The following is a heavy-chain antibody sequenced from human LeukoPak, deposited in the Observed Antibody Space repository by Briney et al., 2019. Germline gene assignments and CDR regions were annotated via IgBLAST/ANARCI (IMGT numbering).Heavy chain of an antibody. Sequence: GGSLKLSCAASGFTFSSYSMNWVRQAPGKGLEWVSSISSSSSYIYYADSVKGRFTISRDNSKNTLYLQMNSLRAEDTAVYYCAKDRIGRLWELSSFDYWGQGTLVTVSS. J-gene: IGHJ4*02. D-gene: IGHD3-16*02. CDR2: ISSSSSYI. CDR1: GFTFSSYS. V-gene: IGHV3-21*01. CDR3: AKDRIGRLWELSSFDY.